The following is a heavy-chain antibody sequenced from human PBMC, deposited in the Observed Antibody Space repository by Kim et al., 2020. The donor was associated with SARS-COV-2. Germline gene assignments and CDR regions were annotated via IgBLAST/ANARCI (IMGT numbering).Heavy chain of an antibody. CDR3: AVGVGAPRPRDAFDI. CDR1: GYTFTSYY. CDR2: INPSGGST. D-gene: IGHD1-26*01. J-gene: IGHJ3*02. V-gene: IGHV1-46*01. Sequence: ASVKVSCKASGYTFTSYYMHWVRQAPGQGLEWMGIINPSGGSTSYAQKFQGRVTMTRDTSTSTVYMELSSLRSEDTAVYYCAVGVGAPRPRDAFDIWGQGTMVTVSS.